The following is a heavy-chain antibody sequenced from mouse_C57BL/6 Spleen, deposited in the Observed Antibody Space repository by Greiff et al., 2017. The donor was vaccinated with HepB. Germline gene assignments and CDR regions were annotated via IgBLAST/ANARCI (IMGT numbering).Heavy chain of an antibody. Sequence: QVQLQQSGAELVKPGASVKLSCKASGYTFTSYWMHWVKQRPGQGLEWIGMIHPNSGSTNYNEKFKSKATLTVDKSSSTAYMQLSSLTSEDSAVYYCPRKNLPNFYFDYWGQGTTLTVSS. CDR2: IHPNSGST. V-gene: IGHV1-64*01. D-gene: IGHD4-1*01. CDR1: GYTFTSYW. CDR3: PRKNLPNFYFDY. J-gene: IGHJ2*01.